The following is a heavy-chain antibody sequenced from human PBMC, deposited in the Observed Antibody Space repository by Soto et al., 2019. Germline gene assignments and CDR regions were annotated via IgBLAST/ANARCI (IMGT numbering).Heavy chain of an antibody. CDR2: INPSGGST. D-gene: IGHD6-13*01. Sequence: GASVKVSCKASGYTFTSYYMHWVRQAPGQGLEWMGIINPSGGSTSYAQKFQGRVTMTRDTSTSTVYMELSRLRSDDTAVYYCARDLSGYSSFIMFDYWGQGTLVTVSS. CDR3: ARDLSGYSSFIMFDY. CDR1: GYTFTSYY. J-gene: IGHJ4*02. V-gene: IGHV1-46*01.